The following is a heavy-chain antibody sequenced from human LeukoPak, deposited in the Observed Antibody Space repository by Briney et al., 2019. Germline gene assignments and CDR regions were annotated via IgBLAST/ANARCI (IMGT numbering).Heavy chain of an antibody. CDR3: ARDCGGDCYSNSAEYFQH. Sequence: SVKVSCKASGGTFSSYAISWVRQAPGQGLEWMGRITPILGIANYAQKFQGRVTITADKSTSTAYMELSSLRSEDTAVYYCARDCGGDCYSNSAEYFQHWGQGTLVTVSS. D-gene: IGHD2-21*02. CDR1: GGTFSSYA. V-gene: IGHV1-69*04. J-gene: IGHJ1*01. CDR2: ITPILGIA.